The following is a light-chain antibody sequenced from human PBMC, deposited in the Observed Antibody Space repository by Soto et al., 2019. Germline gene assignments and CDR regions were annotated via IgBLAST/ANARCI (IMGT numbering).Light chain of an antibody. CDR3: SSYTTTSSYV. CDR1: SSDVGGYKY. Sequence: QSVLTQPASVSGSPGQSITISCTGTSSDVGGYKYVSWYQQHPDKAPQLMIYDVSNRPSGVSSRFSGSKSGNTASLTISGLQAEDEADYYCSSYTTTSSYVFGTGTKLTVL. CDR2: DVS. V-gene: IGLV2-14*01. J-gene: IGLJ1*01.